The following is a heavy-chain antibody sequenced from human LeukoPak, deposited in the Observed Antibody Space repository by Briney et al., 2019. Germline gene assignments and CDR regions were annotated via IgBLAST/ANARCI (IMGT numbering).Heavy chain of an antibody. CDR3: ARDRGIVVPAAIGY. D-gene: IGHD2-2*01. CDR1: GFTFSNYS. Sequence: GGSLRLSCAASGFTFSNYSMNWVRQAPGKGLKWVSSISSSSSYIYYADSVKGRFTISRDNAKNSLYLQMNSLRAEDTAVYYCARDRGIVVPAAIGYWGQGTLVTVSS. J-gene: IGHJ4*02. V-gene: IGHV3-21*01. CDR2: ISSSSSYI.